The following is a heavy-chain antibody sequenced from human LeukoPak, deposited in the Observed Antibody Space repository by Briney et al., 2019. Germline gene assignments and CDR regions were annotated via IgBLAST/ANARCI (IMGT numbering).Heavy chain of an antibody. CDR2: ITEDGSEK. CDR3: ARDVGYSIPFDY. V-gene: IGHV3-7*04. Sequence: GGSLRLSCAASGFTFSSYWMSWVRQAPGKGLEWVANITEDGSEKHHVGSVKGRFTISRDNANNSLYLQMNSLRPEDTAVYYCARDVGYSIPFDYWGQGTLVTVSS. J-gene: IGHJ4*02. D-gene: IGHD6-13*01. CDR1: GFTFSSYW.